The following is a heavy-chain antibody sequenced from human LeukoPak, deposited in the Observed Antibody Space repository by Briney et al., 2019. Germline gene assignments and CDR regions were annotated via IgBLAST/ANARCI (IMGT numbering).Heavy chain of an antibody. V-gene: IGHV3-33*06. CDR1: GFTFSRYG. Sequence: GGSLRLSCAASGFTFSRYGMHWVRQAPGKGLEWVAVVWDNGINKFYADSMKGRFTISRDNSKHTLSLHMNSLRAEDTAVYYCAKEPAPYSLGDAWGKGTTVTVSS. J-gene: IGHJ6*04. CDR2: VWDNGINK. CDR3: AKEPAPYSLGDA. D-gene: IGHD3-16*01.